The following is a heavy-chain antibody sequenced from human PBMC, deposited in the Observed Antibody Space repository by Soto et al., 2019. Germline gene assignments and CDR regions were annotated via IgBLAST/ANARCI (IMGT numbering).Heavy chain of an antibody. CDR2: ISSNGGST. D-gene: IGHD2-15*01. J-gene: IGHJ6*02. Sequence: PGGSLRLSCSASGFTFSSYAMHWVRQAPGKGLEYVSAISSNGGSTYYADSVKGRFTISRDNSKNTLYLQMSSLRAEDTAVYYCVNEDYCSGGSCYQFYYYYGMDVWGQGTTVTVSS. CDR3: VNEDYCSGGSCYQFYYYYGMDV. V-gene: IGHV3-64D*08. CDR1: GFTFSSYA.